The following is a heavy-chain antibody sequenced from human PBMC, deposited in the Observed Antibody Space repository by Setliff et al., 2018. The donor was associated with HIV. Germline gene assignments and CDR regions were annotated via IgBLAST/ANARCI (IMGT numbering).Heavy chain of an antibody. J-gene: IGHJ4*02. CDR3: ATPISITSGSAFDY. CDR1: GYSFTSYL. V-gene: IGHV5-51*01. D-gene: IGHD2-2*01. Sequence: GESLKISCKGFGYSFTSYLIAWVRQTPGKGLEWMGNIHPRDSDTRYSPSFQGQVTLSVDKSISTAYLQWSSLKASDTAMYYCATPISITSGSAFDYWGQGTLVTVSS. CDR2: IHPRDSDT.